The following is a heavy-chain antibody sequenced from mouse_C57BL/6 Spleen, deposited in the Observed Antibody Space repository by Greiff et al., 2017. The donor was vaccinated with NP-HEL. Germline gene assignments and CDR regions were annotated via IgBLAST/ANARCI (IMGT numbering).Heavy chain of an antibody. CDR3: ARRRATGDAYAMDY. CDR1: GYTFTSYW. Sequence: QVQLQQPGAELVKPGASVKLSCKASGYTFTSYWMQWVKQRPGQGLEWIGEIDPSDSDTNYNQKFKGKATLTVDTSSSTAYMQLSSLTAEDSAVYYGARRRATGDAYAMDYWGQGTSVTASS. D-gene: IGHD1-1*01. J-gene: IGHJ4*01. CDR2: IDPSDSDT. V-gene: IGHV1-50*01.